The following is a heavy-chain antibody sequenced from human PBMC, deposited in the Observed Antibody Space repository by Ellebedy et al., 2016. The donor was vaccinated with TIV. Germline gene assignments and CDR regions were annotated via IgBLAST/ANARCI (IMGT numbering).Heavy chain of an antibody. CDR1: GFTFSYYS. Sequence: GESLKISCTASGFTFSYYSMNWFRQALGKGLEWVSYISSGSSTIYYADSVKGRFTISRDNAKNSLDLQMSSLRAEDTAVYYCARDFGSFYYMDVWGKGTTVTVSS. CDR2: ISSGSSTI. CDR3: ARDFGSFYYMDV. V-gene: IGHV3-48*04. J-gene: IGHJ6*03. D-gene: IGHD2-15*01.